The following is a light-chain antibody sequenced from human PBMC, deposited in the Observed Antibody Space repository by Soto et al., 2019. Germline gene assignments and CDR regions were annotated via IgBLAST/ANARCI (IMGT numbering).Light chain of an antibody. CDR2: INN. CDR1: SSNIGSNL. V-gene: IGLV1-44*01. J-gene: IGLJ1*01. Sequence: QSVLTQPPSASGTPGQRVTISCSGSSSNIGSNLVSWYQQLPGTAPKLLIYINNQRPSGVPDRFSGSKSGTSASLAISGLQSEDEADYYCAAWDDSLNGDVFGTGTKLTVL. CDR3: AAWDDSLNGDV.